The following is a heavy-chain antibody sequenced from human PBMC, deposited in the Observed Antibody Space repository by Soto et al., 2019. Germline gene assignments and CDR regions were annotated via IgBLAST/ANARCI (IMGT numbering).Heavy chain of an antibody. V-gene: IGHV1-69*13. CDR2: IIPIFGTA. D-gene: IGHD3-3*01. Sequence: SLKVSCKASGGTFSSYAISWVRQAPGQGLEWMGGIIPIFGTANYAQKFQGRVTITADESTSTAYMELSSLRSEDTAVYYCAREPSTILGVVIIRSWFDPWGQGTLITVYS. CDR1: GGTFSSYA. J-gene: IGHJ5*02. CDR3: AREPSTILGVVIIRSWFDP.